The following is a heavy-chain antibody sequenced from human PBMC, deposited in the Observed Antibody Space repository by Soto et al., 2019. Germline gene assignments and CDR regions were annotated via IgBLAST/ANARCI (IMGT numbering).Heavy chain of an antibody. V-gene: IGHV4-30-4*01. Sequence: QVQLQESGPGLVKPSQTLSLTCTVSGGSINSGDYYWSWIRQPPGKGLEWIGYIHYSGSTYYNPSLKSRVSISADTSKNQFSLKLSSVTAADTAVYYCARAKGLVTVTTSWFDPWGQGTLVTVSS. J-gene: IGHJ5*02. CDR2: IHYSGST. CDR1: GGSINSGDYY. CDR3: ARAKGLVTVTTSWFDP. D-gene: IGHD4-17*01.